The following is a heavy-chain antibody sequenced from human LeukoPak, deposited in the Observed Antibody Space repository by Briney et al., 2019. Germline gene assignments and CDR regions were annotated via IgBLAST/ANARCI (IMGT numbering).Heavy chain of an antibody. CDR1: GSTFSSYE. Sequence: AGGSLRLSCAASGSTFSSYEMNWVRQAPGKGLEWVSYISSSGSTIYYADSVKGRFTISRDNAKNSLYLQMNSLRAEDTAVYYCARAELAHWGYYFDYWGQGTLVTVSS. CDR2: ISSSGSTI. V-gene: IGHV3-48*03. CDR3: ARAELAHWGYYFDY. J-gene: IGHJ4*02. D-gene: IGHD3-16*01.